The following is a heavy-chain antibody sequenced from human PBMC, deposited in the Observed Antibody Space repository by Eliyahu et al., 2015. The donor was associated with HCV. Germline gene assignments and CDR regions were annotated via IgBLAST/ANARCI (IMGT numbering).Heavy chain of an antibody. CDR1: XDSISSYF. Sequence: QVQLQESGPGLVKPSETLSXXCTXSXDSISSYFWSWXRQPAGKGLEWIGRIYTSGTTTYNPSLKSRVTMSVDTSKNQFSLKLSSVTAADTAVYYCAREGGGYDFWGQGTLVTVSS. V-gene: IGHV4-4*07. D-gene: IGHD3-3*01. J-gene: IGHJ4*02. CDR3: AREGGGYDF. CDR2: IYTSGTT.